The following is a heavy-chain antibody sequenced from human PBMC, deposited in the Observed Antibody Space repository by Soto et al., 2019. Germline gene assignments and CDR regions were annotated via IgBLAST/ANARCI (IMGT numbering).Heavy chain of an antibody. J-gene: IGHJ4*02. CDR3: ARAGVSTSTLDY. CDR1: GYNFAGYW. CDR2: IYPSDSDT. V-gene: IGHV5-51*01. D-gene: IGHD3-3*01. Sequence: PGESLKISCKGSGYNFAGYWIAWVRQMPGKGLELMGIIYPSDSDTRYRPSFQGQVTISADKSISSAYLQWSSLRASDTAMYYCARAGVSTSTLDYWGQGNPVTVSP.